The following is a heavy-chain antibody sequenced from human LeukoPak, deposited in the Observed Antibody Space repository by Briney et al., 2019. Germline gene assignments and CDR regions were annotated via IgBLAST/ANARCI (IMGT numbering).Heavy chain of an antibody. D-gene: IGHD2-15*01. J-gene: IGHJ5*02. CDR2: IYNSGST. CDR1: GGSISSHY. CDR3: ARRFCSGGICYSGQGWFDP. V-gene: IGHV4-59*08. Sequence: SETLSLTCTVSGGSISSHYWSWIRQRPGKGLEWSGYIYNSGSTNYNPSLKSGVTISLDTTKNQFSLNMSSGSAADTAVYYCARRFCSGGICYSGQGWFDPWGQGTLVTVSS.